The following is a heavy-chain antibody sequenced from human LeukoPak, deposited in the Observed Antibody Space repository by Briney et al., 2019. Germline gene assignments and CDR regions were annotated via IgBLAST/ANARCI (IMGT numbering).Heavy chain of an antibody. CDR1: GFSFSSYW. CDR3: AKGAVAGPGGVYYFDY. CDR2: IWYDGSNK. V-gene: IGHV3-33*06. D-gene: IGHD6-19*01. J-gene: IGHJ4*02. Sequence: GGSLRLSCVASGFSFSSYWMSWVRQAPGKGLEWVAVIWYDGSNKYYADSVKGRFTISRDNSKNTLYLQMNSLRAEDTAVYYCAKGAVAGPGGVYYFDYWGQGTLVTVSS.